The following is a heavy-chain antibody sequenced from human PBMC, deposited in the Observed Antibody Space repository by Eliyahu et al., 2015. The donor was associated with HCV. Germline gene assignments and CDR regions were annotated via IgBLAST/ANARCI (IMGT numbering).Heavy chain of an antibody. D-gene: IGHD3-22*01. CDR3: AKDGGSQFDSSGYYTEAYYFDW. Sequence: EVQLLESGGGLVQRGGSLRLSXXASGXSFSNYAXNWXRQAPGKGLEWVSGLGASGGSKYYADSVRGRFTISRDNSKNMVYLQMNNLKAEDTPLYYCAKDGGSQFDSSGYYTEAYYFDWWGQGTPVTVSS. CDR1: GXSFSNYA. J-gene: IGHJ4*02. CDR2: LGASGGSK. V-gene: IGHV3-23*01.